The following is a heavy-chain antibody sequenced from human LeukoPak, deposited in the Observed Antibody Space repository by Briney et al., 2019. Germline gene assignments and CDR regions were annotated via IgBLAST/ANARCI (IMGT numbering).Heavy chain of an antibody. V-gene: IGHV3-30-3*01. CDR2: ISYDGSNK. D-gene: IGHD3-10*01. Sequence: GGSLRLSCAASGFTFSSYAMHWVRQAPGKGLEWVAVISYDGSNKYYADSVKGRFTISRDNSKNTLYLQMNSLRAEDTAVYYCARGPNNQVARGVIGYYYMDVWGKGTTVTVSS. CDR3: ARGPNNQVARGVIGYYYMDV. J-gene: IGHJ6*03. CDR1: GFTFSSYA.